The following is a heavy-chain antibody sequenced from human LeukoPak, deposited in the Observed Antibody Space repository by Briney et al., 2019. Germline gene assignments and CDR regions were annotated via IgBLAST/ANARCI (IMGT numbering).Heavy chain of an antibody. CDR2: IWYDGSNK. CDR1: GFTFSSYG. V-gene: IGHV3-33*06. CDR3: AKTVDYNQPYYYYYVDV. Sequence: PGRSLRLSCAASGFTFSSYGMHWVRQAPGKGLEWVAVIWYDGSNKYYADSVKGRFTISRDNSKNTLYLQMNSLRAEDTAVYYCAKTVDYNQPYYYYYVDVWGRGTTVTVSS. J-gene: IGHJ6*03. D-gene: IGHD4-11*01.